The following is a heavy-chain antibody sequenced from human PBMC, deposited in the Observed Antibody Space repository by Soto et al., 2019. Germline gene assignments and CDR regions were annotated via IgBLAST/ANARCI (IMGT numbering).Heavy chain of an antibody. J-gene: IGHJ4*02. V-gene: IGHV1-69*13. CDR3: ANIESLSTVTTTPPGY. CDR2: IIPIFGTA. D-gene: IGHD4-17*01. Sequence: SVKVSCKASGGTFSSYAISWVRQAPGQGLEWMGGIIPIFGTANYAQKFQGRVTITADESTSTAYMELSSLRSEDTAVYYCANIESLSTVTTTPPGYWGQGTLVTVSS. CDR1: GGTFSSYA.